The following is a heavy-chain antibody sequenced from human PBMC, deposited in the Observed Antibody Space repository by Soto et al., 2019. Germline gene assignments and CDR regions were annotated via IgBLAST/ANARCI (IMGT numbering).Heavy chain of an antibody. D-gene: IGHD5-18*01. Sequence: GGSLRLSCAASGFTVSSYHMSWVRQAPGKGLEWVSIIYTAGSADFADSVKGRFTISRDNSKNTLYLQMSSLRAEDTAVYYCARVVDTAMVIHYYGMDVWGQGTTVTVSS. CDR3: ARVVDTAMVIHYYGMDV. CDR1: GFTVSSYH. V-gene: IGHV3-66*01. CDR2: IYTAGSA. J-gene: IGHJ6*02.